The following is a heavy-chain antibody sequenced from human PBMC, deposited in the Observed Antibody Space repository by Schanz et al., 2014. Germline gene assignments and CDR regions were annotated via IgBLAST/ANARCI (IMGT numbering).Heavy chain of an antibody. CDR1: GGTPSFHA. J-gene: IGHJ4*02. CDR2: IIPIVGLP. D-gene: IGHD3-10*01. CDR3: ARDPKPLIGPSGSKGLDY. Sequence: LMQSGAELKKPWSSVKVSCTASGGTPSFHATHSARQAPGQGLELMGRIIPIVGLPNYAQKFQGRVTITADESTRTVHMELSSLRSDDTAVYFCARDPKPLIGPSGSKGLDYRGRGTLVTDSS. V-gene: IGHV1-69*04.